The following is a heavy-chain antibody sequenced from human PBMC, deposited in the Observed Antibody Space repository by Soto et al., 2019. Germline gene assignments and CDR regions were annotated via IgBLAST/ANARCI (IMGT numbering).Heavy chain of an antibody. V-gene: IGHV3-21*01. CDR1: GFTFRSFS. J-gene: IGHJ4*02. D-gene: IGHD6-6*01. CDR3: ARASSSGSYFDY. CDR2: ISSSSNYM. Sequence: EVQLVESGGGLVKPGGSLRLSCAGSGFTFRSFSMNWVRQAPGEGLEWVSSISSSSNYMYYADSLKGRFTISRDNAKDSLFLQMHSLRAEDTAVYYCARASSSGSYFDYWGQGTLVTVSS.